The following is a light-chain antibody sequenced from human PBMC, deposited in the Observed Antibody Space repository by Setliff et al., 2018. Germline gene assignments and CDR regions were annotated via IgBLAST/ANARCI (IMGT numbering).Light chain of an antibody. J-gene: IGLJ1*01. Sequence: QSVLTQPASVSGSPGQSITISCSGTSSDVGSYDLVSWYQQHPGKAPKLIIYNVSGRPSGVSHRFSGSKSDDTASLTIPGLQAEDEADYYCNAYTSRSTYVFGSGTKVTVL. CDR1: SSDVGSYDL. CDR3: NAYTSRSTYV. CDR2: NVS. V-gene: IGLV2-14*03.